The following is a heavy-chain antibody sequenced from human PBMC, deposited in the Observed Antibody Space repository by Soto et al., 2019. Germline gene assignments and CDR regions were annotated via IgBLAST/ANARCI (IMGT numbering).Heavy chain of an antibody. V-gene: IGHV4-61*01. CDR3: ARGFAATMWVWFDP. CDR1: GGSVSSGSYY. J-gene: IGHJ5*02. Sequence: SETLSLTCTVSGGSVSSGSYYWSWIRQPPGKGLEWIGYIYYSGSTNYNPSLKSRVTISVDTSKNQFSLKLSSVTAADTAVYYCARGFAATMWVWFDPWGQGTLVTVS. D-gene: IGHD2-15*01. CDR2: IYYSGST.